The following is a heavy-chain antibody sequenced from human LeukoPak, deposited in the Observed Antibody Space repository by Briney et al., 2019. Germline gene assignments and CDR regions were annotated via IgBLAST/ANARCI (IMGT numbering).Heavy chain of an antibody. Sequence: GGSLRLSCAASGFTFSSYGMHWVRQAPGKGLEWVAFIRYDGSNKYYADSVKGRFTISRDNSKNTLYLQMNSLKTEDTAVYYCTTVRWDIAVAGSIDYWGQGTLVTVSS. D-gene: IGHD6-19*01. V-gene: IGHV3-30*02. CDR1: GFTFSSYG. CDR3: TTVRWDIAVAGSIDY. J-gene: IGHJ4*02. CDR2: IRYDGSNK.